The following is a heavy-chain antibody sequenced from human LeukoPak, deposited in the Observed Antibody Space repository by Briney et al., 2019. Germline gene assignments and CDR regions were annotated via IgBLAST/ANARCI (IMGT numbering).Heavy chain of an antibody. CDR3: AKEKGPSSSWYYFDY. D-gene: IGHD6-13*01. V-gene: IGHV3-49*03. J-gene: IGHJ4*02. CDR2: IRSKAYGGTT. CDR1: GFTFGDYA. Sequence: PGGSLRLSCTASGFTFGDYAMSWFRQAPGKGLEWVGFIRSKAYGGTTEYAASVKGRFTISRDDSKSIAYLQMNSLRAEDTAVYYCAKEKGPSSSWYYFDYWGQGTLVTVSS.